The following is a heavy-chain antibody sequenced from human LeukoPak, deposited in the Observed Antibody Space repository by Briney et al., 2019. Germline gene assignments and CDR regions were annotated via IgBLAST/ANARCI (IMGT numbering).Heavy chain of an antibody. CDR3: AKDSRSYYYDSSGYPDY. V-gene: IGHV3-23*01. D-gene: IGHD3-22*01. Sequence: GGSLRLSCAASGFTFSSYAMSWVRQAPGKGLEWVPAISGSGGSTYYADSVKGRFTISRDNSKNTLYLQMNSLRAEDTAVYYCAKDSRSYYYDSSGYPDYWGQGTLVTVSS. CDR2: ISGSGGST. CDR1: GFTFSSYA. J-gene: IGHJ4*02.